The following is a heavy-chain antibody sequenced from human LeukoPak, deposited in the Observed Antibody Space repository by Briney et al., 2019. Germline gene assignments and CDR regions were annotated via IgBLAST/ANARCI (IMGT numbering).Heavy chain of an antibody. CDR2: IYSGGST. CDR1: GFTVSNNY. Sequence: GGSLRLSCAASGFTVSNNYMSWVRQAPGKGLEWVSVIYSGGSTYYADSVKGRFTISRDNSKNTLYLQMNSLRAEDTAVYYCAKALNYYDSSGPYPDWGQGTLVTVSS. V-gene: IGHV3-53*01. D-gene: IGHD3-22*01. J-gene: IGHJ4*02. CDR3: AKALNYYDSSGPYPD.